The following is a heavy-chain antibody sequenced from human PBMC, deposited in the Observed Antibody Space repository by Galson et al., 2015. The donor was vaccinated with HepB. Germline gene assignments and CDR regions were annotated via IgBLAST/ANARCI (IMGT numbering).Heavy chain of an antibody. CDR1: GGSINSSSYY. CDR2: IYYSGST. J-gene: IGHJ3*02. D-gene: IGHD3-3*01. V-gene: IGHV4-39*01. Sequence: SETLSLTCTVSGGSINSSSYYWGWIRQPPGKGLEWIGSIYYSGSTCYNPSLKSRVTISVDTSKNQFSLKLSSVTAADTAVYYCARPRIFADAFDIWGQGTMVTVSS. CDR3: ARPRIFADAFDI.